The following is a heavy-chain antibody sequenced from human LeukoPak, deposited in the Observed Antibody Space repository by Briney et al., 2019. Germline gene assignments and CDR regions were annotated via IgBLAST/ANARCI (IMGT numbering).Heavy chain of an antibody. CDR3: ARGSATGLFDY. Sequence: GGSLRLSCAASGFTFSSYAMNWVRQAPGKGLEWVSAISNSGGSTYYADSVKGRFTISRDNSKNTLYLQMDSLRAEDTAVYYCARGSATGLFDYWGQGTLVTVSS. J-gene: IGHJ4*02. CDR1: GFTFSSYA. CDR2: ISNSGGST. D-gene: IGHD3-9*01. V-gene: IGHV3-23*01.